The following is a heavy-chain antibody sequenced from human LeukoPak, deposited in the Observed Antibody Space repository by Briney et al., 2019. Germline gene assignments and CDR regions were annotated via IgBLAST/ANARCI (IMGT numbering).Heavy chain of an antibody. V-gene: IGHV1-46*01. J-gene: IGHJ5*02. CDR2: INPSGGST. CDR1: GYTFTSYY. D-gene: IGHD3-3*01. Sequence: ASVKVSCKASGYTFTSYYMHWARQAPGQGLEWMGIINPSGGSTSYAQKFQGRVTMTRDMSTSTVYMELSSLRSEDTAVYYCASSFYDFWSGWNWFDPWGQGTLVTVSS. CDR3: ASSFYDFWSGWNWFDP.